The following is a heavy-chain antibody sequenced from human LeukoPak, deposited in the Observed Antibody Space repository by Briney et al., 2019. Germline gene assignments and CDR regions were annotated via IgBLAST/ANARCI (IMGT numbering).Heavy chain of an antibody. CDR1: GFTFSSYS. D-gene: IGHD3-3*01. Sequence: PGGSLRLSCAASGFTFSSYSMNWVRQAPGKGLEWVSSISSSSSYIYCADSVKGRFTISRDNAKNSLYLQMNSLRAEDTAVYYCARAEYYDFWSGYYFVAGLIDYWGQGTLVTVSS. CDR2: ISSSSSYI. CDR3: ARAEYYDFWSGYYFVAGLIDY. V-gene: IGHV3-21*01. J-gene: IGHJ4*02.